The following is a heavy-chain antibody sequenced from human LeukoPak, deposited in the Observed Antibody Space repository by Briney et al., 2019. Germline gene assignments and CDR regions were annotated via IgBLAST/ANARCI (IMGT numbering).Heavy chain of an antibody. CDR1: GGSISSGHYY. D-gene: IGHD3-16*01. V-gene: IGHV4-30-4*08. CDR2: IFYSGST. Sequence: PSQPLSLTCTVSGGSISSGHYYWTWIRQRPGRGLEWIGYIFYSGSTYYNPSLKSQITISVDTSKNQFSLKLSSVTAADTAVYYCARVLGNSAFDIWGQGTMVTVSS. J-gene: IGHJ3*02. CDR3: ARVLGNSAFDI.